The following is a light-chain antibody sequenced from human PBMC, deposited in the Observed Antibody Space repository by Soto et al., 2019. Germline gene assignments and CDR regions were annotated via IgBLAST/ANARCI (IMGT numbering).Light chain of an antibody. CDR1: QSISSW. CDR2: KAS. CDR3: QQYNSNHVT. V-gene: IGKV1-5*03. Sequence: DIQMTQSPSTLSASVGDRVTITCRASQSISSWLAWYQQKPGKAPKVLIYKASSLESGVPSRLRGSGSGTEFTLTISSLKPDDFATYYCQQYNSNHVTFGQGTQVDIK. J-gene: IGKJ2*01.